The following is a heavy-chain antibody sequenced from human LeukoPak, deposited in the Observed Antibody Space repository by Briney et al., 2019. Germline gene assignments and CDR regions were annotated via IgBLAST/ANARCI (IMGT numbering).Heavy chain of an antibody. Sequence: ASVKVSCKASGYTFTGYYMHWVRQAPGQGLERMGWINPNSGGTNYAQKFQGRVTMTRDTSISTAYMELSRLRSDDTAVYYCARDYDSSGKSFDYWGQGTLVTVSS. CDR1: GYTFTGYY. J-gene: IGHJ4*02. CDR3: ARDYDSSGKSFDY. CDR2: INPNSGGT. V-gene: IGHV1-2*02. D-gene: IGHD3-22*01.